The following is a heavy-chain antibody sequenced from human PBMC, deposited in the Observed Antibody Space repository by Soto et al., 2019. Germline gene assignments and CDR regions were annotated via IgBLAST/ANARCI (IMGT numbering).Heavy chain of an antibody. Sequence: SSETLSLTCTVSGGSISSYYWSWIRQPPGKGLEWIGYIYYSGSTNYNPSLKSRVTISVDTSKNQFSLKLSSVTAADAAVYYCARLAPLLSSVDYWGQGTLVTVSS. CDR2: IYYSGST. V-gene: IGHV4-59*08. CDR3: ARLAPLLSSVDY. J-gene: IGHJ4*02. CDR1: GGSISSYY. D-gene: IGHD1-26*01.